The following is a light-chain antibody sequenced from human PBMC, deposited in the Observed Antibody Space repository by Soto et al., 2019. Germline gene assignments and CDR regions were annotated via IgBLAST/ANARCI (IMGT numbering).Light chain of an antibody. J-gene: IGLJ2*01. CDR2: EVS. Sequence: SALTQPPSASGSPGQSVTISCVGTSSDVGGYNYVSWYQQHPGKAPKLMIYEVSKRPSGVPDRFSGSRSGNTASLTVSGLQAEDEADYYCSSYAGSNILVFGGGTKLTVL. CDR1: SSDVGGYNY. CDR3: SSYAGSNILV. V-gene: IGLV2-8*01.